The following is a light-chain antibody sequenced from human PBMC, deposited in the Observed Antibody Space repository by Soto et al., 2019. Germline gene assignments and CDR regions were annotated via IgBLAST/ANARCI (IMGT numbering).Light chain of an antibody. CDR2: DAS. CDR3: QQYYTYSIT. CDR1: QSIKTW. V-gene: IGKV1-5*01. J-gene: IGKJ5*01. Sequence: DIQMTQSPSTLSASVGDRVTITCRASQSIKTWLAWYQQKPGKTPQLLIYDASSLESGVPSRFSGSGSGTEFTLTSSSLQPDDLATYYCQQYYTYSITFGQGTRLEIK.